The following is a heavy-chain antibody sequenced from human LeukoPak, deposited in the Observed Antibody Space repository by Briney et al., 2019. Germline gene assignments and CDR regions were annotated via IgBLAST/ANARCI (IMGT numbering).Heavy chain of an antibody. CDR2: ISAYNGNT. V-gene: IGHV1-18*01. CDR1: GYTFTSYG. Sequence: GASVKVSCKASGYTFTSYGISWVRQAPGQGLEWMGWISAYNGNTNYAQKLQGRVTMTTDTSTSTAYMELRSLRSDDTAVYYCARAEGITMVRGVPIDYWGQGTLVTVSS. J-gene: IGHJ4*02. CDR3: ARAEGITMVRGVPIDY. D-gene: IGHD3-10*01.